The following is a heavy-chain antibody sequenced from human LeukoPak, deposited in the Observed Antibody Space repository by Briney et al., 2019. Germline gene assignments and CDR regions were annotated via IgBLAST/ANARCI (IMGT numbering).Heavy chain of an antibody. J-gene: IGHJ4*02. CDR3: AKSGSGWYLLFDY. CDR1: GFTFSSYG. V-gene: IGHV3-30*02. D-gene: IGHD6-19*01. CDR2: IRYDGSNK. Sequence: GGSLTLPCAASGFTFSSYGMHWLRQAPGKGLEWVPFIRYDGSNKYYADSVKGRFTISRDNSKNTLYLQMNSLRAEDTAVYYCAKSGSGWYLLFDYWGQGTLVTVSS.